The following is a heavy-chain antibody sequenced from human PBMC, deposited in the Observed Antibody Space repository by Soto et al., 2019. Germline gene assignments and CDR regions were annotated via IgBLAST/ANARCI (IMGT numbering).Heavy chain of an antibody. CDR2: INHSGST. V-gene: IGHV4-34*01. D-gene: IGHD4-4*01. CDR3: ATGPVTTSNNWFAP. CDR1: GGSFSGYH. J-gene: IGHJ5*02. Sequence: TSETLSLTFAVYGGSFSGYHWSWIRQPPGKGLEWIGEINHSGSTNYNPSLKSQVTISVDTSKNQFSLKLSSVTAEDTAVYYCATGPVTTSNNWFAPWGQGTLVTVS.